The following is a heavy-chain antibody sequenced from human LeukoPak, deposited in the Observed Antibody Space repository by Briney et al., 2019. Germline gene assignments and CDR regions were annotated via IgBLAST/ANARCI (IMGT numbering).Heavy chain of an antibody. CDR3: ARDSIVGAT. V-gene: IGHV3-30-3*01. J-gene: IGHJ4*02. D-gene: IGHD1-26*01. Sequence: GGSLRLSCAASGFTFSSYAMHWVRRAPGKGLEWVAVISYDGSNKYYADSVKGRFTISRDNSKNTLYLQMNSLRAEDTAVYYCARDSIVGATWGQGTLVTVSS. CDR2: ISYDGSNK. CDR1: GFTFSSYA.